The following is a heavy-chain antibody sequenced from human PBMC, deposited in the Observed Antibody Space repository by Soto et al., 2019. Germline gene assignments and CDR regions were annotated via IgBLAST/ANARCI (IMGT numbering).Heavy chain of an antibody. V-gene: IGHV5-10-1*01. Sequence: GESLKISCKGSGYSFTSYWISWVRQMPGKGLEWMGRIDPSDSYTNYSPSFQGHVTISADKSISTAYLQWSSLKASGTAMYYCARAQTSNYYDFWSGYYPGFDPWGQGTLVTVSS. CDR1: GYSFTSYW. J-gene: IGHJ5*02. D-gene: IGHD3-3*01. CDR2: IDPSDSYT. CDR3: ARAQTSNYYDFWSGYYPGFDP.